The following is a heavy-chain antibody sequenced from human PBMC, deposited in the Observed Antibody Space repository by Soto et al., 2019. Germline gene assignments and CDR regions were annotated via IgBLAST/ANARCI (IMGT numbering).Heavy chain of an antibody. D-gene: IGHD4-17*01. CDR3: AKDLLDYGDYVDY. J-gene: IGHJ4*02. Sequence: EVQLLESGGGLVQPGGSLRLYCAASGFTFSSYAMNWVRQAPGKGLEWVSAISGSGGSTYYADSVKGRFTIYRDNSKNTLYLQMKSLRDEHTAVYYCAKDLLDYGDYVDYWGQGTLVTVSS. CDR2: ISGSGGST. V-gene: IGHV3-23*01. CDR1: GFTFSSYA.